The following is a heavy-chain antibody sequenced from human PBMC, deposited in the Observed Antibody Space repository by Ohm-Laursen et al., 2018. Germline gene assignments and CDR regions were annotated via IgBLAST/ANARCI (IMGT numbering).Heavy chain of an antibody. D-gene: IGHD1-1*01. V-gene: IGHV1-8*02. Sequence: AASVKVSCKVSGYTFTTYDITWMRQAAGQGPEWMGWMNPNSGNTGYAQKFRDRVTMTSDTSISTAYMELYGLTSEDTAAYYCARAVRNQLVSDYWGQGTLVTVSS. CDR2: MNPNSGNT. J-gene: IGHJ4*02. CDR3: ARAVRNQLVSDY. CDR1: GYTFTTYD.